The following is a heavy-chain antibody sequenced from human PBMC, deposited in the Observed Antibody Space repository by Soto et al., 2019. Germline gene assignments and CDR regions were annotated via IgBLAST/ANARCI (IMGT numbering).Heavy chain of an antibody. Sequence: SETLSLTCTVSDGSISNFYWSRIRHPPGKGLEWIGYISSSGNTNYNPSLRSRVSISVDTSKNQFSLNLTSVTAADTGVYYCARAPMVLTRSYFDSWGQGTPVTVSS. D-gene: IGHD3-22*01. CDR2: ISSSGNT. J-gene: IGHJ4*02. V-gene: IGHV4-59*01. CDR3: ARAPMVLTRSYFDS. CDR1: DGSISNFY.